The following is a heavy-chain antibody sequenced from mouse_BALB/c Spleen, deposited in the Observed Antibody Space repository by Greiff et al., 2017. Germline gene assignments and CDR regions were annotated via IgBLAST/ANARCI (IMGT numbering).Heavy chain of an antibody. Sequence: QVQLKESGPGLVAPSQSLSITCTVSGFSLTSYDISWIRQPPGKGLEWLGVIWTGGGTNYNSAFMSRLSISKDNSKSQVFLKMNSLQTDDTAIYCGVRDNYYGFDYWGQGTTLTVSS. D-gene: IGHD1-1*01. CDR3: VRDNYYGFDY. CDR2: IWTGGGT. CDR1: GFSLTSYD. J-gene: IGHJ2*01. V-gene: IGHV2-9-2*01.